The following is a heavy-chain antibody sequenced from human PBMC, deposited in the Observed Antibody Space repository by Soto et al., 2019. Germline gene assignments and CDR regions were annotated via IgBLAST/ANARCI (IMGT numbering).Heavy chain of an antibody. Sequence: EVQLLESGGGLVQPGGSLRLSCAASGFSFDDYAMTWVRQAAGKGLEWVSAISGSGDNTYYADSVKGRFTISRDNSRNSLYLQLNSLRAEDTALYYGAKGYYSGYDLAYFDYWGQGTLVTVSS. CDR3: AKGYYSGYDLAYFDY. D-gene: IGHD5-12*01. J-gene: IGHJ4*02. V-gene: IGHV3-23*01. CDR2: ISGSGDNT. CDR1: GFSFDDYA.